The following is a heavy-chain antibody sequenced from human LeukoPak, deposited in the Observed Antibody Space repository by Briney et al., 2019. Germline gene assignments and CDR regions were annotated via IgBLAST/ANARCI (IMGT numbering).Heavy chain of an antibody. CDR1: GGTFSSYA. V-gene: IGHV1-69*05. J-gene: IGHJ5*02. CDR3: ARWLRNWFDP. Sequence: SVKVSCKASGGTFSSYAISWVRQAPGQGLEWMGGIIPIFGTANYARKFQGRVTITTDESTSTAYMELSSLRSEDTAVYYCARWLRNWFDPWGQGTLVTVSS. CDR2: IIPIFGTA. D-gene: IGHD5-12*01.